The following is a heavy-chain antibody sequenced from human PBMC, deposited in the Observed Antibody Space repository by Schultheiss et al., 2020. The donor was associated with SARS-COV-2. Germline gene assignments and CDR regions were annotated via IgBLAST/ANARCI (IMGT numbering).Heavy chain of an antibody. J-gene: IGHJ4*02. Sequence: SETLSLTCAVYGGSFSGYYWSWIRQPPGKGLEWIGEINHSGSTNYNPSLKSRVTISVDTSKNQFSLKLSSVTAADTAVYYCARSYYYGSGSYYNQAPFDYWGQGTLVTVSS. D-gene: IGHD3-10*01. CDR2: INHSGST. CDR3: ARSYYYGSGSYYNQAPFDY. V-gene: IGHV4-34*01. CDR1: GGSFSGYY.